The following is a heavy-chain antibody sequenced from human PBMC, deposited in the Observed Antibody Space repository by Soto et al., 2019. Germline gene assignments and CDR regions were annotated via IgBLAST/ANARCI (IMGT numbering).Heavy chain of an antibody. CDR3: TTDLYYYDSSGYVYWFDP. D-gene: IGHD3-22*01. CDR2: IKSKTDGGTT. J-gene: IGHJ5*02. V-gene: IGHV3-15*07. CDR1: GFAFSNAW. Sequence: GGSLRLSCAASGFAFSNAWMNWVRQAPGKGLEWVGRIKSKTDGGTTDYAAPVKGRFTISRDDSKNTLYLQMNSLKTEDTAVYYCTTDLYYYDSSGYVYWFDPWGQGTLVTVSS.